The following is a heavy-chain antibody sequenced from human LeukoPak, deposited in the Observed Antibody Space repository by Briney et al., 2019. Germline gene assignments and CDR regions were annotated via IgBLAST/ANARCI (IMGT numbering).Heavy chain of an antibody. CDR3: ARLRSHYYYYGMDV. V-gene: IGHV4-61*02. D-gene: IGHD5-12*01. Sequence: KSSQTLSLTCTVSGGSISSGSYYWSWIRQPAGKGLEWIGRIYTSGSTNYNPSLKSRVTISVDTSKNQFSLKLSSVTAADTAVYYCARLRSHYYYYGMDVWGQGTTVTVSS. CDR2: IYTSGST. J-gene: IGHJ6*02. CDR1: GGSISSGSYY.